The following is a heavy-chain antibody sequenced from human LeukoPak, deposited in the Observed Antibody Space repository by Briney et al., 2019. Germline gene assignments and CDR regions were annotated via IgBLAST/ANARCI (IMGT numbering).Heavy chain of an antibody. V-gene: IGHV4-59*11. D-gene: IGHD2-2*01. CDR3: GRLIVEPAPMYYYYIDV. CDR2: IHFGGST. J-gene: IGHJ6*03. Sequence: SETLSLTCSVSGDYINSHYWTWIRQPSARGLGWLGYIHFGGSTKYNPSLKSPVTISIDTFRTQFSLRVYSVTAADTAIYYCGRLIVEPAPMYYYYIDVWGKGTTVTVSS. CDR1: GDYINSHY.